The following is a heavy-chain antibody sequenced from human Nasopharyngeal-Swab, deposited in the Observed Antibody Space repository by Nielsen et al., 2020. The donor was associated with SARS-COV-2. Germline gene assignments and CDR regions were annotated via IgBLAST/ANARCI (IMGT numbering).Heavy chain of an antibody. CDR1: GFTFSSYG. Sequence: GESLKISCAASGFTFSSYGMHWVRQAPGKGLEWVAVISYDGSNKYYADSVKGRFTISRDNSKNTLYLQMNSLRAEDTAVYYCAKCATLHWYFDLWGRGTLVTVS. D-gene: IGHD2-15*01. CDR3: AKCATLHWYFDL. V-gene: IGHV3-30*18. J-gene: IGHJ2*01. CDR2: ISYDGSNK.